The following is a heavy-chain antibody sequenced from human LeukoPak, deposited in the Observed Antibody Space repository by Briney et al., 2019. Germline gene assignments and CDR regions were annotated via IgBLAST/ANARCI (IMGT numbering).Heavy chain of an antibody. V-gene: IGHV3-23*01. CDR1: GFTFSSYA. J-gene: IGHJ3*02. Sequence: GGSLRLSCAASGFTFSSYAMSWVRQAPGKGLEWVSAISGSGGSTYYADSVKGRFTISRDNSKNTLYLQMNSLRAEDTAVYYCAKDRRIAAAYSLDAFDIWGQGTMVTVSS. D-gene: IGHD6-13*01. CDR2: ISGSGGST. CDR3: AKDRRIAAAYSLDAFDI.